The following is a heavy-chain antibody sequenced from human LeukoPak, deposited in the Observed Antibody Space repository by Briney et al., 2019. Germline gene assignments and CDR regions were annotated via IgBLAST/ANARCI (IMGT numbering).Heavy chain of an antibody. D-gene: IGHD6-13*01. CDR2: INSDGSST. J-gene: IGHJ4*02. CDR1: GFTFSNNW. CDR3: AREGVAADFDY. V-gene: IGHV3-74*01. Sequence: PGGSLRLSCAASGFTFSNNWMNWVRQAPGKGLVWVSRINSDGSSTSYADSVKGRFTISRDNAKNTLYLQMNSLRAEDTAVYYCAREGVAADFDYWGQGTLVTVSS.